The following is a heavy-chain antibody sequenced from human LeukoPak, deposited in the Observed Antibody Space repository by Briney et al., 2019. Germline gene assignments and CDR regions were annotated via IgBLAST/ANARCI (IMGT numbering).Heavy chain of an antibody. Sequence: GASVKVSCKASGYTFTSYGISWVRQAPGQGLEWMGWISAYNGNTNYAQKLQGRVTMTTDTSTSTAYMELRSLRSDDTAVYYCAREPSIAARRYYYGMDVWGQGTTVTVSS. J-gene: IGHJ6*02. D-gene: IGHD6-6*01. V-gene: IGHV1-18*01. CDR3: AREPSIAARRYYYGMDV. CDR2: ISAYNGNT. CDR1: GYTFTSYG.